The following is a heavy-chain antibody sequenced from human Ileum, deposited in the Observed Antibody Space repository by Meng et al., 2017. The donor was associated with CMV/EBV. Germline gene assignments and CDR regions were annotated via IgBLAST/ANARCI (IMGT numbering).Heavy chain of an antibody. D-gene: IGHD6-19*01. J-gene: IGHJ4*02. V-gene: IGHV1-8*01. CDR2: MNPNSGNT. Sequence: VCCNTHGDSVMTSDINWVRLAPGQGLEWMGWMNPNSGNTAYAQTFQGRVTMTRDTSINTAYMELSSLRSDDAAVYYCASRAGDYFDYWGQGTLVTVSS. CDR3: ASRAGDYFDY. CDR1: GDSVMTSD.